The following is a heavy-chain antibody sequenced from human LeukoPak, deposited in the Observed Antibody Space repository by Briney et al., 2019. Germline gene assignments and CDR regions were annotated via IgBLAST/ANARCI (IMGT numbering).Heavy chain of an antibody. CDR3: ARGQLWCNY. CDR2: INHSGST. D-gene: IGHD5-18*01. V-gene: IGHV4-34*01. CDR1: GGSISSYY. J-gene: IGHJ4*02. Sequence: SETLSLTCTVSGGSISSYYWSWIRQPPGKGLEWIGEINHSGSTNYNPSLKSRVTISVDTSKNQFSLKLSSVTAADTAVYYCARGQLWCNYWGQGTLVTVSS.